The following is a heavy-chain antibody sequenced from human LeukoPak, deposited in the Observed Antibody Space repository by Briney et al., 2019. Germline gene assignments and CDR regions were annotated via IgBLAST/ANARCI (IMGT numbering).Heavy chain of an antibody. D-gene: IGHD2-2*01. CDR3: ARELGNEDTYANVPLGH. CDR1: GFTFSDYY. J-gene: IGHJ4*02. Sequence: PGGSLRLSCAASGFTFSDYYMSWIRQVPGKGLEWVASISSSGSYKYYADSVEGRFTISRDNAKDSLFLQMDSLRVEDTAVYFCARELGNEDTYANVPLGHWGQGTLVTVSS. CDR2: ISSSGSYK. V-gene: IGHV3-11*06.